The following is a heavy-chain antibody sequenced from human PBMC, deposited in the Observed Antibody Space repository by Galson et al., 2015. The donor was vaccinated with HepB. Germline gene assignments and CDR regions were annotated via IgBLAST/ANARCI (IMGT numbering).Heavy chain of an antibody. CDR1: GYRFTSYW. CDR3: ARRVGYDLATGWFDP. J-gene: IGHJ5*02. CDR2: IYPGDSHT. V-gene: IGHV5-51*01. D-gene: IGHD5-12*01. Sequence: QSGAEVKKPGESLKISCQGSGYRFTSYWIVWVRQMPGKGLEWMGFIYPGDSHTTYSPSFQGQVTISVDKSIDTAYLQWNSLKAADTATYYCARRVGYDLATGWFDPWGQGTLVTVSS.